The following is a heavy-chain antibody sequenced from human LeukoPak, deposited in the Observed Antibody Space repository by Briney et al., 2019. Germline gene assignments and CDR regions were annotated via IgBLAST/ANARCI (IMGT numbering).Heavy chain of an antibody. CDR1: GLTFRNYG. V-gene: IGHV3-33*01. J-gene: IGHJ4*02. Sequence: GKSLRLSCAASGLTFRNYGMHWVRQAAGKGLEWVAVIWYDGSNKYYADSVKGRFTISRDNSKDTLYLQTNSLRAEDTAVYYCATDRNSGKYYDYWGQGTLVSVSS. CDR2: IWYDGSNK. CDR3: ATDRNSGKYYDY. D-gene: IGHD1-26*01.